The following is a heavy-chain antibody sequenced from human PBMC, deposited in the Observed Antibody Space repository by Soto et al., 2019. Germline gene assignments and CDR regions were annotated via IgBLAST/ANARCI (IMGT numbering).Heavy chain of an antibody. CDR2: INPNRGGT. V-gene: IGHV1-2*04. D-gene: IGHD2-15*01. J-gene: IGHJ4*02. CDR1: GYTFTGYY. CDR3: ARGARYCSGGSCSDLDY. Sequence: GASVKVSCKASGYTFTGYYMHWVRQAPGQGLEWMGWINPNRGGTNYAQKFQGWVTMTRDTSISTAYMELSRLRSDDTAVYYCARGARYCSGGSCSDLDYWGQGTLVTVSS.